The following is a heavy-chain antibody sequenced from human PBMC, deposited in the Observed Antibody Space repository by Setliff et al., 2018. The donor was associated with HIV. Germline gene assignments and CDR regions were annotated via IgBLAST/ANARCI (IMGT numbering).Heavy chain of an antibody. D-gene: IGHD3-9*01. J-gene: IGHJ6*03. V-gene: IGHV1-18*01. CDR3: ARDHYDILTGYYRTYYYMDV. CDR1: GYIFNSYG. CDR2: ISGYSGNT. Sequence: ASVKVSCKGSGYIFNSYGMSWVRQAPGQGLEWMGWISGYSGNTNVAQKFQGRLIMTTDTSTTTVYMELRSLRSDDTAVYYCARDHYDILTGYYRTYYYMDVWGKGTTVTVSS.